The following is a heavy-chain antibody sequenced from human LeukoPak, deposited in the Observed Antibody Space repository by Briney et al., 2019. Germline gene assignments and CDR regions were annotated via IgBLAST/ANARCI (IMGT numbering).Heavy chain of an antibody. CDR2: IVVGSGNT. D-gene: IGHD2-8*02. J-gene: IGHJ3*02. Sequence: GASVKVSCKASGFTLTTSAVQWVRQARGQRLEWIGRIVVGSGNTDHAQKFQGRLTITWDISTSTAYMELSSLTSDDTAVYYCAAVPNANAWYWDDAFDIWGQGTMVTVSS. V-gene: IGHV1-58*01. CDR3: AAVPNANAWYWDDAFDI. CDR1: GFTLTTSA.